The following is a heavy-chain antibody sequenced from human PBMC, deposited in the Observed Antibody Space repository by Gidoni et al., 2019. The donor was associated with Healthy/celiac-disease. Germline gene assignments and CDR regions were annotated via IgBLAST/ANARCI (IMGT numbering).Heavy chain of an antibody. D-gene: IGHD3-9*01. Sequence: QVQLQQWGAGLLKPSETLSLTCAVYGGSFSGYYWSWIRQPPGKGLEWIGEINHSGSTNYNPSLKSRVTISVDTSKNQFSLKLSSVTAADTAVYYCARALFDWAARDYWGQGTLVTVSS. CDR3: ARALFDWAARDY. V-gene: IGHV4-34*01. CDR1: GGSFSGYY. CDR2: INHSGST. J-gene: IGHJ4*02.